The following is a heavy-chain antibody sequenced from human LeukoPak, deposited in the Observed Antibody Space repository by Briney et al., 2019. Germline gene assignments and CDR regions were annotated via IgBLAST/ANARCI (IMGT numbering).Heavy chain of an antibody. CDR3: ARVFGPGYSDGYGIW. Sequence: GGSLRLSCAAPGFTFSDHYMSWIRQAPAKGLEWVSYISSSSSYTTYADSLKGRFTISRDNVKNSLYLQMNSLRAEDTAVYYCARVFGPGYSDGYGIWWGQGTLVTVSS. J-gene: IGHJ4*02. CDR2: ISSSSSYT. D-gene: IGHD5-18*01. V-gene: IGHV3-11*06. CDR1: GFTFSDHY.